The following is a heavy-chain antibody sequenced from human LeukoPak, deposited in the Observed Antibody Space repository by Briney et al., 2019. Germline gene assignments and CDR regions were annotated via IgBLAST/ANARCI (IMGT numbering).Heavy chain of an antibody. Sequence: GGCLRLSCAASGFTFSSYAMSWVRQAPGKGLEWVSAISGSGGSTYYADSVKGRFTISRDNSKNTLYLQMNSLRAEDTAVYYCAKAPILTGYLAYFDYWGQGTLVTVSS. D-gene: IGHD3-9*01. V-gene: IGHV3-23*01. CDR2: ISGSGGST. J-gene: IGHJ4*02. CDR3: AKAPILTGYLAYFDY. CDR1: GFTFSSYA.